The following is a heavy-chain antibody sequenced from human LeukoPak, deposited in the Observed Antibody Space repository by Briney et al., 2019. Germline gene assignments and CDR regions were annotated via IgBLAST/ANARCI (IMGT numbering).Heavy chain of an antibody. D-gene: IGHD2-2*01. CDR3: ALLGCSSTSCYRIFDY. CDR2: INPSGGST. V-gene: IGHV1-46*01. Sequence: ASVKVSCKASGHTFTSYYMHWVRQAPGQGLEWMGIINPSGGSTSYAQKFQGRVTMTRDTSTSTVYMELSSLRSEDTAVYYCALLGCSSTSCYRIFDYWGQGTLVTVSS. CDR1: GHTFTSYY. J-gene: IGHJ4*02.